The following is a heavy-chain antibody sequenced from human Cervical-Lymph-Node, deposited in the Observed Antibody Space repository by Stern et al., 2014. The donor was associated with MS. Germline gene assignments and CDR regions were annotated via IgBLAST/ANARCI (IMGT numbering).Heavy chain of an antibody. J-gene: IGHJ4*02. CDR3: ARLSTAVDF. V-gene: IGHV4-59*08. Sequence: VQLVESGPGLVKPSETLSLTCAVSGGSISSRYWGWIRQPPGKGLEWIGLISHSGDTKYNPSLKSRVTISLDTSKNQFSLKVTSVTAADTAVYYCARLSTAVDFWGQGTLVTVPS. CDR2: ISHSGDT. CDR1: GGSISSRY.